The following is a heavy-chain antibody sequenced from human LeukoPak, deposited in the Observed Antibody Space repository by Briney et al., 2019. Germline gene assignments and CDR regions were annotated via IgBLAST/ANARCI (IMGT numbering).Heavy chain of an antibody. CDR1: GFTFSSYA. V-gene: IGHV3-30-3*01. J-gene: IGHJ6*02. Sequence: PGRSLRLSCAASGFTFSSYAMHWVRQAPGKGLEWVAVISYDGSNKYYADSVKGRFTISRDNSKNTLYLQMNSLRAEDTAVYYCARDGSMVRDGMDVWGQGTTVTVSS. CDR2: ISYDGSNK. CDR3: ARDGSMVRDGMDV. D-gene: IGHD3-10*01.